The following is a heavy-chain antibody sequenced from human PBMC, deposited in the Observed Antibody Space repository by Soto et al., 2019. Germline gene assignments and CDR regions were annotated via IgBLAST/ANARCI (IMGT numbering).Heavy chain of an antibody. CDR1: GGTFSSYA. D-gene: IGHD3-3*02. CDR2: IIPIFGTA. Sequence: ASVKVSCKASGGTFSSYAISWVRQAPGQGLEWMGGIIPIFGTANYAQKFQGRVTITADESTSTAYMELSSLRSEDTAVYYCARARDPFLEWLPFDDWGQGTLVNVSS. V-gene: IGHV1-69*13. CDR3: ARARDPFLEWLPFDD. J-gene: IGHJ4*02.